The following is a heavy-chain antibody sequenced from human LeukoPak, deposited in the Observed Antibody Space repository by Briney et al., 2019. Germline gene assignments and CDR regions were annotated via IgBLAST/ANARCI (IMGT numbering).Heavy chain of an antibody. CDR1: GFTFSSYS. Sequence: GGSLRLSCAASGFTFSSYSMNWVRQAPGKGLEWVSSISSRSSYIYYADSVKGRFTISRDNAKNSLYLQMNSLRAEDTAVYYCARVGAIYCTNGVCPPFDYWGQGTLVTVSS. CDR2: ISSRSSYI. D-gene: IGHD2-8*01. J-gene: IGHJ4*02. CDR3: ARVGAIYCTNGVCPPFDY. V-gene: IGHV3-21*01.